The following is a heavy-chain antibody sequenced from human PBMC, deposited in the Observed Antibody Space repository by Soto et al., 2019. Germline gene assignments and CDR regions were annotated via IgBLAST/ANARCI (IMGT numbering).Heavy chain of an antibody. CDR1: GFTFSSYA. CDR2: ICGSGGST. CDR3: SRDDSDWFFN. Sequence: GGSLRLSCAASGFTFSSYAMSWVRQAPGKGLEWVSVICGSGGSTYYADSVKGRFTISRDNSRNTLFLQMNSLESEDTAVYYCSRDDSDWFFNWGRGTLVTVSS. J-gene: IGHJ4*02. V-gene: IGHV3-23*01. D-gene: IGHD3-9*01.